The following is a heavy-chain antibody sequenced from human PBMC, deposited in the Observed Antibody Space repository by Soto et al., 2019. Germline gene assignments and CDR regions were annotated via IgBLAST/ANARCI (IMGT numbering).Heavy chain of an antibody. CDR3: ARAEKYYDFWSGYYARVGWYFDY. Sequence: QVQLVQSGAEVKKPGASVKVSCKASGYTFTSYGISWVRQAPGQGLEWMGWISAYNGNTNYAQKLQGRVTMTTDTSTSTAYMEVTSMRSDDTAVYYCARAEKYYDFWSGYYARVGWYFDYWGQGTLVTVSS. CDR2: ISAYNGNT. J-gene: IGHJ4*02. D-gene: IGHD3-3*01. V-gene: IGHV1-18*01. CDR1: GYTFTSYG.